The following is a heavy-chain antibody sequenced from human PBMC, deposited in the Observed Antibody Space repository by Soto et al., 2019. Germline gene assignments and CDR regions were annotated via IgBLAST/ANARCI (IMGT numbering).Heavy chain of an antibody. D-gene: IGHD3-3*01. V-gene: IGHV3-23*01. J-gene: IGHJ3*02. Sequence: PGGSLRLSCVASGFTFTDYAMTWVRQAPGKGLEWVSTISGSGGSTYYADSVKGRFTIFSDSSRNTLYLQMNSLRDEDTAVYYCASQKRITIFGVVTPDAFDIWGQGTMVTVSS. CDR2: ISGSGGST. CDR1: GFTFTDYA. CDR3: ASQKRITIFGVVTPDAFDI.